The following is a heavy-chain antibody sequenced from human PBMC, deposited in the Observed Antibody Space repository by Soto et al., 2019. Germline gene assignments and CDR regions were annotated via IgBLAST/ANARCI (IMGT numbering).Heavy chain of an antibody. Sequence: AAEKVYCKASGVTFTCPYIHWVRQAPGQGLEWMGCINPNSGGTSYAQKFEGSLAMTTDTSITTACMELSRLSSDDTAFYSSPQSASFFRPSLGSFAYWGQGTLVPVSS. CDR3: PQSASFFRPSLGSFAY. CDR1: GVTFTCPY. V-gene: IGHV1-2*02. D-gene: IGHD3-10*01. CDR2: INPNSGGT. J-gene: IGHJ4*02.